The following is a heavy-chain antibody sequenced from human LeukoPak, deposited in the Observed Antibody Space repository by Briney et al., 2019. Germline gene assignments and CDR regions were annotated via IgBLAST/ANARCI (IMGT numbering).Heavy chain of an antibody. Sequence: KPGGSLRLSCAASGFTFSSYSMNWVRQAPGKGLEWVSSISSSSSYIYYADSVKGRFTISRDNAKNSLYLQMNSLRAEDTAVYYCARAAVWQSPDDFDYWGQGTLVTVSS. J-gene: IGHJ4*02. D-gene: IGHD2-21*01. CDR1: GFTFSSYS. CDR3: ARAAVWQSPDDFDY. V-gene: IGHV3-21*01. CDR2: ISSSSSYI.